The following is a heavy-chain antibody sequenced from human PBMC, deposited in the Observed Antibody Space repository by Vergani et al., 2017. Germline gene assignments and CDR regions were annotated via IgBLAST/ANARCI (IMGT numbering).Heavy chain of an antibody. J-gene: IGHJ6*02. Sequence: EVRLVQSGAEVKKTGATLKISCKVSGYTFTDHYMHWVKQAPGKGLEWMGLVDPEDGETIYAEKFKGRVTIAADTSTDTAHLELSSLRSEDTAVYYCATPQTVTTGGMEVWGQGTTVIVSS. D-gene: IGHD4-17*01. CDR3: ATPQTVTTGGMEV. CDR1: GYTFTDHY. V-gene: IGHV1-69-2*01. CDR2: VDPEDGET.